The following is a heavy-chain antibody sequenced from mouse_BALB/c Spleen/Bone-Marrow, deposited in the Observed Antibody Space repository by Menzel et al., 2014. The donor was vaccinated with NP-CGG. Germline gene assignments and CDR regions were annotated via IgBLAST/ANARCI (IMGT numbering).Heavy chain of an antibody. V-gene: IGHV1-69*01. CDR1: GYTFTDYW. CDR3: ARDYYGRGWYSDV. D-gene: IGHD1-1*01. CDR2: IDTSDSYT. J-gene: IGHJ1*01. Sequence: VQLQQSGAELVMPGASVKMSCKASGYTFTDYWMHWVKQRPGQGLEWIGAIDTSDSYTSYNQKFKGKATLTVDESSSTAYMQLSSLTSEDSAVYYCARDYYGRGWYSDVWGAGTTVTVSS.